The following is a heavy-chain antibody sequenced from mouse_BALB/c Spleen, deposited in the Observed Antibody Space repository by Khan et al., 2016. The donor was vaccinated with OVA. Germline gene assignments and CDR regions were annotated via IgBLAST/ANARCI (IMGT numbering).Heavy chain of an antibody. CDR3: AKGVWYYYDALDY. J-gene: IGHJ4*01. Sequence: QVQLKQSGPGLVAPSQSLSITCTVSGFSLTDYGVSWIRQPPGKGLEWLGVIWGGGSTYYNSALKSRLSISKDNSKSHVFLKMSSLQTDDTAMYYCAKGVWYYYDALDYWGQGTSVTVSS. CDR2: IWGGGST. V-gene: IGHV2-6-5*01. CDR1: GFSLTDYG. D-gene: IGHD1-1*02.